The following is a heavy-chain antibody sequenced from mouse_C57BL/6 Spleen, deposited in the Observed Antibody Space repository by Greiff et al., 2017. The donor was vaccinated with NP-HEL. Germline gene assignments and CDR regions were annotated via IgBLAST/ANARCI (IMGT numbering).Heavy chain of an antibody. CDR2: ISSGSSTI. Sequence: EVKLVESGGGLVKPGGSLKLSCAASGFTFSDYGMHWVRQAPEKGLEWVAYISSGSSTIYYADTVKGRFTISRDNAKNTLFLQMTSLRSEDMAMYYCARIIYSYGGSYPSYAMDDWGQGTSVTVSS. CDR1: GFTFSDYG. J-gene: IGHJ4*01. CDR3: ARIIYSYGGSYPSYAMDD. V-gene: IGHV5-17*01. D-gene: IGHD1-1*01.